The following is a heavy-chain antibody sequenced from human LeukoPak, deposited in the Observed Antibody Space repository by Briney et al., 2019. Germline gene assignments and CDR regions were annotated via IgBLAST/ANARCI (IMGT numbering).Heavy chain of an antibody. J-gene: IGHJ4*02. CDR3: ATSSDSSGND. CDR1: GFAFSDHY. CDR2: IKGDGSYK. V-gene: IGHV3-7*03. D-gene: IGHD3-22*01. Sequence: GGSLRLSCAASGFAFSDHYMDWVRQAPGKGLEWVANIKGDGSYKYYVDSVKGRFTISRDNAKSSLYLQMNTLRAEDTAVYYCATSSDSSGNDWGQGTLVTVSS.